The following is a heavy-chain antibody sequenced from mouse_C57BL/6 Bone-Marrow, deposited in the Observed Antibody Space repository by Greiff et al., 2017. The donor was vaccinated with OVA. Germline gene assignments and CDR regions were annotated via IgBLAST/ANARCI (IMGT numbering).Heavy chain of an antibody. CDR2: IYPRSGNT. CDR3: AGSPNWEGAY. V-gene: IGHV1-81*01. D-gene: IGHD4-1*01. CDR1: GYTFTSYG. Sequence: QVQLQQSGAELARPGASVKLSCKASGYTFTSYGISWVKQRTGQGLEWIGEIYPRSGNTYYNEKFKGKATLTADKSSSTAYMELRSLTSEDSAVCFGAGSPNWEGAYWGQGTLVTVSA. J-gene: IGHJ3*01.